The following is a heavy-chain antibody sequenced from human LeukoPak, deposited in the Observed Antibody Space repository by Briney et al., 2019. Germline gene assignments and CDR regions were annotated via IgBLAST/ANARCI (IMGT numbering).Heavy chain of an antibody. D-gene: IGHD2-2*01. CDR1: GGSISSGGYY. CDR2: IYYSGST. V-gene: IGHV4-31*03. Sequence: SETLSLTCTVSGGSISSGGYYWSWICQHPGKGLEWIGYIYYSGSTYYNPSLKSRVTISVDTSKNQFSLKLSSVTAADTAVYYCARGGKDIVVVPAAYNWFDPWGQGTLVTVSS. CDR3: ARGGKDIVVVPAAYNWFDP. J-gene: IGHJ5*02.